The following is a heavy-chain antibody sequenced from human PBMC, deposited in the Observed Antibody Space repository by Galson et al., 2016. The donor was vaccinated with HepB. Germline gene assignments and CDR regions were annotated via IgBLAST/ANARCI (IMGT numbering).Heavy chain of an antibody. Sequence: SLRLSCAASGFPVSDNYMTWVRQAPGKGLECVAVIYLAGSTFYADSVRGRFTISRDDSANILYLQMTSLRAGDTAVYFCAGYLSRRGGIDYWGQGTLVAVSS. J-gene: IGHJ4*02. D-gene: IGHD2-21*01. V-gene: IGHV3-53*01. CDR1: GFPVSDNY. CDR2: IYLAGST. CDR3: AGYLSRRGGIDY.